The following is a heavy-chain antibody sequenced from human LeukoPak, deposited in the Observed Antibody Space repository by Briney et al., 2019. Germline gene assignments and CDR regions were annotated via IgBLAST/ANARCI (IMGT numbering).Heavy chain of an antibody. V-gene: IGHV4-31*03. CDR3: ARVDPNEKRFDY. Sequence: SETLSLTCTVSGGSISSGGYYWSWIRQHPGKGLEWIGYIYYSGSTYYNPSLKSRLTISVDTSKNQFSLKLSFVTAADTAVYYCARVDPNEKRFDYWGQGTLVTVSS. CDR2: IYYSGST. D-gene: IGHD1-1*01. J-gene: IGHJ4*02. CDR1: GGSISSGGYY.